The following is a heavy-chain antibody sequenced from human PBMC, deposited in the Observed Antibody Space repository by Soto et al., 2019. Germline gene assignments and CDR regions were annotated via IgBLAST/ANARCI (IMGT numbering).Heavy chain of an antibody. D-gene: IGHD6-19*01. CDR2: IKPNTGGT. V-gene: IGHV1-2*02. J-gene: IGHJ3*02. CDR3: TRARWAGTSDAFDI. CDR1: GYTFTDYY. Sequence: QVQLVQSGPEVKKFGASVKVSCKASGYTFTDYYLHWVRQAPGQGLECLGWIKPNTGGTDSAQRFQGRVTMTRDTSIRIAYMKLSRLTSDDTAKYYCTRARWAGTSDAFDIWGQGTMVTVS.